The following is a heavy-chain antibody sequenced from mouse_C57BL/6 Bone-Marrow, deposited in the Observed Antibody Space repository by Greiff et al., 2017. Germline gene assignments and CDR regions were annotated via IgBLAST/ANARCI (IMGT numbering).Heavy chain of an antibody. CDR2: IDPSDSYT. CDR3: ARMTTVVATFDY. J-gene: IGHJ2*01. V-gene: IGHV1-69*01. CDR1: DYTFTSYW. D-gene: IGHD1-1*01. Sequence: QVQLKQPGAELVLPGASVKLSCKASDYTFTSYWMHWVKQRPGQGLEWIGEIDPSDSYTNYNQTIKGKSTLTVDKSSNTAYMQLSSLTSEDSAVYYCARMTTVVATFDYWGQGTTLTVSS.